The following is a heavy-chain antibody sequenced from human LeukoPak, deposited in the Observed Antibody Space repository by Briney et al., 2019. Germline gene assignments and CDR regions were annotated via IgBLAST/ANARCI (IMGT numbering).Heavy chain of an antibody. V-gene: IGHV3-23*01. CDR1: GFTFTSYA. D-gene: IGHD2-2*02. CDR3: AKDQRYCSSTRCYILFDY. CDR2: ISGSGDST. J-gene: IGHJ4*02. Sequence: GGSLRLSCAASGFTFTSYAMSWIRQAPGKGLEWVSVISGSGDSTNYADSVKGRFTISRDNSKSTLYLQMNSLRAEDTAVYYCAKDQRYCSSTRCYILFDYWGQGTLDTVSS.